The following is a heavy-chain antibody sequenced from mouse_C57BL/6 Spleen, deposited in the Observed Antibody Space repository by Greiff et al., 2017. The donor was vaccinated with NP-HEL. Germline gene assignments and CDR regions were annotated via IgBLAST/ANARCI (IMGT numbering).Heavy chain of an antibody. CDR1: GYTFTDYE. Sequence: VQLQQSGAELVRPGASVTLSCKASGYTFTDYEMHWVKQTPVHGLEWIGAIDPETGGTAYNQKFKGKAILTADKSSSTAYMELRSLTSKDSAVYYCTRGGYYGYYYAMDYWGQGTSVTVSS. CDR2: IDPETGGT. J-gene: IGHJ4*01. V-gene: IGHV1-15*01. CDR3: TRGGYYGYYYAMDY. D-gene: IGHD2-2*01.